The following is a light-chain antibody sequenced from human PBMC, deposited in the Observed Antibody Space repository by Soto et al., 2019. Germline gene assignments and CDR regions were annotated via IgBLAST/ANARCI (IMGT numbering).Light chain of an antibody. V-gene: IGLV2-11*01. CDR3: CSSAGSYTFWV. Sequence: QSALTQPRSVSGSPGQSVTISCTGTSSDVGGYDYVSWYQHHPGKAPKLMIFDVNKRPSGVPDRFYGSKSGNTASLTISGLQDEDEADYFCCSSAGSYTFWVFGGGTQLTVL. CDR2: DVN. J-gene: IGLJ3*02. CDR1: SSDVGGYDY.